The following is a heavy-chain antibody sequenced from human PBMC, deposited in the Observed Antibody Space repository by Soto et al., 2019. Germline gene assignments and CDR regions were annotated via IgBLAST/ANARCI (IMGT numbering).Heavy chain of an antibody. CDR1: GFTFSSYW. J-gene: IGHJ6*02. CDR2: IKQDGSEK. Sequence: ALRLSCAASGFTFSSYWMSWVRQAPGKGLEWVANIKQDGSEKYYVDSVKGRFTISRDNAKNSLYLQMNSLRAEDTAVYYCARTWNNYYYYGMDVWGQGTTVTVSS. V-gene: IGHV3-7*01. CDR3: ARTWNNYYYYGMDV. D-gene: IGHD1-1*01.